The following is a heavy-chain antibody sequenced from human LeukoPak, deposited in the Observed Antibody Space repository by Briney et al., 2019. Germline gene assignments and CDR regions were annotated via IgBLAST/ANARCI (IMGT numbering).Heavy chain of an antibody. Sequence: SETLSLTCSVSGGSISSYYWSWIRQPPGKGLEWIGCIYYSGRTYYNPSLESRVTISVDMSKSQFSLRLTSVTAADTALYYCARKNDFEIWGQGTLATVSS. J-gene: IGHJ3*02. CDR3: ARKNDFEI. CDR2: IYYSGRT. CDR1: GGSISSYY. V-gene: IGHV4-59*01. D-gene: IGHD2/OR15-2a*01.